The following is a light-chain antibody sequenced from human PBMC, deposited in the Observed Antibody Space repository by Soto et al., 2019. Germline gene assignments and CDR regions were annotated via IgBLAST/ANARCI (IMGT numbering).Light chain of an antibody. J-gene: IGLJ2*01. CDR3: CSYAGL. V-gene: IGLV2-8*01. CDR1: SSDVGGYNY. CDR2: EVS. Sequence: QSALTQPPSASGSPGQSVTISCTGTSSDVGGYNYVSWYQQYPGKAPKLMIYEVSKRPSGVPDRFSGSKSGNTASLTISGLQAEDEADYYCCSYAGLFGGGTKLTVL.